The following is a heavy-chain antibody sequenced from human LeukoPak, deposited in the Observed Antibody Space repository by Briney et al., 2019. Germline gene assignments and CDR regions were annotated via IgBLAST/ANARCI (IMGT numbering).Heavy chain of an antibody. CDR1: GYTFTGYY. V-gene: IGHV1-2*02. CDR2: IHPNYGGT. CDR3: VRDRRGSHFDY. J-gene: IGHJ4*02. Sequence: ASVKVSCKASGYTFTGYYIHWVRQAPGQGLEWMGWIHPNYGGTNSAQKFQGRVTMTRDTSINTAYMEVSRLRSDDTAVYYCVRDRRGSHFDYWGQGTLVTVPS. D-gene: IGHD1-26*01.